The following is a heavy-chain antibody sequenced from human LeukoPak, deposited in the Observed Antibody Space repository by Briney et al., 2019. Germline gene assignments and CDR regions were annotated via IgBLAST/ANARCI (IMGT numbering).Heavy chain of an antibody. CDR2: IYYSGST. Sequence: SETLSLTCTVSGGSISSYYWSWIRQPPGKGLEWIGYIYYSGSTNYNPSLKSRVTISVDTSKNQFSLKLSSVTAADTAVYYCARTVHYGAFDYWGQGTLVTVSS. CDR3: ARTVHYGAFDY. D-gene: IGHD4/OR15-4a*01. CDR1: GGSISSYY. V-gene: IGHV4-59*01. J-gene: IGHJ4*02.